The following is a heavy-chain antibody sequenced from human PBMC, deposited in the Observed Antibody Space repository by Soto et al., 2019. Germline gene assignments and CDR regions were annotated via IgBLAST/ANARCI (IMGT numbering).Heavy chain of an antibody. Sequence: QVHLVQSGAEVRKPGSSVKVSCKTSGGTFSTYTIYWVRQAPGQGLEWMGRIIPLFGTTRYAQNFQDRVTITAEESKSNTYMELSSLRAEDTALYYCARRLDDRADEGFDVWGEGTAVTVSA. J-gene: IGHJ3*01. CDR3: ARRLDDRADEGFDV. V-gene: IGHV1-69*18. D-gene: IGHD3-16*01. CDR1: GGTFSTYT. CDR2: IIPLFGTT.